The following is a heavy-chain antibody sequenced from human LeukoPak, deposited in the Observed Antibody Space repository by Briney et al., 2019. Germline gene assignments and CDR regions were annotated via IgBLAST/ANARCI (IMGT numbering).Heavy chain of an antibody. CDR2: INPNSGGT. CDR3: ARTRLRDYYDSSGYHEGFDY. V-gene: IGHV1-2*04. CDR1: GYTFTGYY. J-gene: IGHJ4*02. D-gene: IGHD3-22*01. Sequence: ASVKVSCKASGYTFTGYYMHWVRQAPGQGLEWMGWINPNSGGTNYAQKSQGWVTMTRDTSISTAYMELSRLRSDDTAVYYCARTRLRDYYDSSGYHEGFDYWGQGTLVTVSS.